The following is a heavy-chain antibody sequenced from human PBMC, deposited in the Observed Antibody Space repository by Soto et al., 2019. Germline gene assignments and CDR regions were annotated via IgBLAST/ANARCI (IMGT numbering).Heavy chain of an antibody. Sequence: SETLSLTCTDSGGSISSSSYCWGWIRQPPGKGLEWIGSIYYSGSTYYNPSLKSRVTISVDTSKNQFSLKLSSVTAADTAVYYCARSPPYGDYDVPYFDYWGQGTLVTVSS. D-gene: IGHD4-17*01. CDR1: GGSISSSSYC. CDR3: ARSPPYGDYDVPYFDY. J-gene: IGHJ4*02. CDR2: IYYSGST. V-gene: IGHV4-39*01.